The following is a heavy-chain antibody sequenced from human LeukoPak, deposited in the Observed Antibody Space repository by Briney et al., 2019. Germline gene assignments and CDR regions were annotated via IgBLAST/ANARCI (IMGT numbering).Heavy chain of an antibody. Sequence: ASVKVSCKASGYTFTSYDINWERQATGQGLGWMGWMNPNSGNTGYAQKFQGRVTMTRNTSISTAYMELSSLRSEDTAVYYCARAPMGWLIHFDYWGQGTLVTVSS. CDR3: ARAPMGWLIHFDY. J-gene: IGHJ4*02. V-gene: IGHV1-8*01. D-gene: IGHD3-3*01. CDR1: GYTFTSYD. CDR2: MNPNSGNT.